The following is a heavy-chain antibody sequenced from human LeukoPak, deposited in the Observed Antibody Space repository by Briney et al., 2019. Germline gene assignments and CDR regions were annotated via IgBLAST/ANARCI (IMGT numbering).Heavy chain of an antibody. V-gene: IGHV4-59*01. CDR2: IDYSGST. Sequence: SETLSFTCTVSGGSISSYYWSWIRQPPGKGLEWIGYIDYSGSTIYNPSLKSRVTISVNTSKNQFSLQLSSVTAADTAVYYCARSGGLYTSTWYFHHWGQGTLVTVSS. J-gene: IGHJ1*01. D-gene: IGHD6-13*01. CDR1: GGSISSYY. CDR3: ARSGGLYTSTWYFHH.